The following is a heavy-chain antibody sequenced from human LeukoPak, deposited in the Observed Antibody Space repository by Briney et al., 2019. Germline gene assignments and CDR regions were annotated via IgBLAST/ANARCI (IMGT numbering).Heavy chain of an antibody. CDR1: GFTFSSYA. Sequence: GGSLRLSCAASGFTFSSYAMSWVRQAPGKGLEWVSAISGSGGSTYYADSVKGRFTISRDNSKNTLYLQMNSLRAEGTAVYYCAKAGIQYQLLLYYFDYWGQGTLVTVSS. V-gene: IGHV3-23*01. CDR2: ISGSGGST. J-gene: IGHJ4*02. CDR3: AKAGIQYQLLLYYFDY. D-gene: IGHD2-2*01.